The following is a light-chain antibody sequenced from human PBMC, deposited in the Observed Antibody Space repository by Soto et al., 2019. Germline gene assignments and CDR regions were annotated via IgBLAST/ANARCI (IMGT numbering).Light chain of an antibody. J-gene: IGLJ1*01. CDR2: NDN. V-gene: IGLV1-44*01. CDR1: SSNIGSNT. Sequence: QSALTQPPSASGTPGQRVTTSCSGSSSNIGSNTVNWYQQLPGTAPKLLIYNDNQRPSGVPDRFSGSKSGTSASLAISGLQSGDEADYACAAWDASLNGYVFGTGTKVTV. CDR3: AAWDASLNGYV.